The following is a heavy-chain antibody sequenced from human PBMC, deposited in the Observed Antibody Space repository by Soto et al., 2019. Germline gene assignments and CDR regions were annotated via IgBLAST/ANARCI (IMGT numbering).Heavy chain of an antibody. V-gene: IGHV3-7*03. J-gene: IGHJ4*02. CDR2: IKQDGSEK. CDR1: GFTFSSYW. Sequence: EVQLVESGGGLVQPGGSLRLSCAASGFTFSSYWMSWVRQAPGKGLEWVANIKQDGSEKYYVDSVKGRFTISRDNAKNSLYLQMNSLRAEDTAVYYCASLAVVTMLVVPKGQWGQGTLVTVSS. CDR3: ASLAVVTMLVVPKGQ. D-gene: IGHD3-22*01.